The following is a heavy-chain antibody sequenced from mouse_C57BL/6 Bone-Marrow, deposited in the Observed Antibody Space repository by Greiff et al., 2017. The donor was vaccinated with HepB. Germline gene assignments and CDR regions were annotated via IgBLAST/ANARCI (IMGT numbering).Heavy chain of an antibody. V-gene: IGHV5-12*01. CDR2: ISNGGGST. CDR3: ARQIYPNSAWFAY. J-gene: IGHJ3*01. CDR1: GFTFSDYY. D-gene: IGHD3-1*01. Sequence: EVKLMESGGGLVQPGGSLKLSCAASGFTFSDYYMYWVRQTPEKRLEWVAYISNGGGSTYYPDTVKGRFTISRDNAKNTLYLQMSRLKSEDTAMYYCARQIYPNSAWFAYWGQGTLVTVSA.